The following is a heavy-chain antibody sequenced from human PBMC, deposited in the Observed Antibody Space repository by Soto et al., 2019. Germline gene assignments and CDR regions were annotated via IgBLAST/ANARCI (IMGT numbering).Heavy chain of an antibody. CDR3: ARDGVSSAYYFDY. Sequence: LRLSCEASGFTFSNYAMNWVRQAPGKGLEWVSSISGISSNIYYAESLKGRFTITRDNAKNSLYLQMNSLRADDTAVYYCARDGVSSAYYFDYWGQGTLVTVSS. J-gene: IGHJ4*02. V-gene: IGHV3-21*01. CDR2: ISGISSNI. CDR1: GFTFSNYA. D-gene: IGHD6-6*01.